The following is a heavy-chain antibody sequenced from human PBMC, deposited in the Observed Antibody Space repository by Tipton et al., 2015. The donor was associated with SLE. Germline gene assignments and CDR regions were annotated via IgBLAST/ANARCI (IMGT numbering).Heavy chain of an antibody. CDR3: ARGNDFWSGYLYYFDY. CDR2: IYYSGST. V-gene: IGHV4-61*01. Sequence: TLSLTCTVSGGSVSSGSYYWSWIRQPPGKGLEWIGYIYYSGSTNYNPSLKSRVTISVDTSKNQFSLKLSSVTAADTAVYYCARGNDFWSGYLYYFDYWGQGTLVTVSS. J-gene: IGHJ4*02. CDR1: GGSVSSGSYY. D-gene: IGHD3-3*01.